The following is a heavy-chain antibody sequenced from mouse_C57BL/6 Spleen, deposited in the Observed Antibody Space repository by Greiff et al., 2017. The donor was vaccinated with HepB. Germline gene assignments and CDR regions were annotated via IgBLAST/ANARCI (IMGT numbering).Heavy chain of an antibody. Sequence: VQLKQSGAELVRPGASVKLSCTASGFNIKDYYMHWVKQRPEQGLEWIGRIDPEDGDTEYAPKFQGKATMTADTSSNTAYLQLSSLTSEDTAVYYCTGAYYSNYHAYWGQGTLVTVSA. D-gene: IGHD2-5*01. CDR1: GFNIKDYY. CDR3: TGAYYSNYHAY. J-gene: IGHJ3*01. V-gene: IGHV14-1*01. CDR2: IDPEDGDT.